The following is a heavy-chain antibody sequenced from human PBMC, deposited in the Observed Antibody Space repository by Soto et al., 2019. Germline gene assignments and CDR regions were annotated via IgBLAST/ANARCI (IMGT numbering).Heavy chain of an antibody. Sequence: QVQLVQSGAEVKKPGSSVKVSCKASGGTFSSYAISWVRQAPGQGLEWMGGMIPIFGTANYAEKFQGRVTITADDSTSTDYMELSSLRSKATAVYYCARWGITWGSNWFDPWGQGTLVTVSS. D-gene: IGHD3-10*01. CDR3: ARWGITWGSNWFDP. V-gene: IGHV1-69*12. J-gene: IGHJ5*02. CDR1: GGTFSSYA. CDR2: MIPIFGTA.